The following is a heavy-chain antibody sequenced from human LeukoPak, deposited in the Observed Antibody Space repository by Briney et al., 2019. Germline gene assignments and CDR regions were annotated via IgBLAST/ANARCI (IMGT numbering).Heavy chain of an antibody. J-gene: IGHJ6*03. Sequence: RSSETLSLTCTVSGYSISSGYYWGWIRQPPGKGLEWIGSIYHSGSTYYNPSLKSRVTISVDTSKNHFSLKLSSATAADTAVYYCARVSDEFYNYYMDVWGKGTTVTVSS. CDR2: IYHSGST. V-gene: IGHV4-38-2*02. CDR3: ARVSDEFYNYYMDV. CDR1: GYSISSGYY.